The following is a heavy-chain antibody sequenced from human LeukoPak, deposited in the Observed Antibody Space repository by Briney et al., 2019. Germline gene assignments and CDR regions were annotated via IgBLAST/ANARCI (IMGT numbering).Heavy chain of an antibody. D-gene: IGHD6-19*01. CDR2: INWNGGST. Sequence: PGGSLRLSCAASGFTFDDYGMSWVRQAPGKGLEWVSGINWNGGSTGYADSVKGRFTISRDNAKNSLYLQMNSLRAEDTAVYYCVRLIGQWLAYYFDYWGQGTLVTVSS. CDR3: VRLIGQWLAYYFDY. V-gene: IGHV3-20*04. CDR1: GFTFDDYG. J-gene: IGHJ4*02.